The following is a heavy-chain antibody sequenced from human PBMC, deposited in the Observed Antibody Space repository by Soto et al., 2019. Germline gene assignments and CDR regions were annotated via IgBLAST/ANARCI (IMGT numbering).Heavy chain of an antibody. Sequence: SDTLSLTCLFAGASVSSGIDYLRWLQQPPGKGMEWIGYIYYSGSTYYNPSLKSRVTISVDTSKNQFSLKLSSVTAADTAVYYCARAQGQKLVPRYNSFDPRGQGTLVNVSA. CDR3: ARAQGQKLVPRYNSFDP. D-gene: IGHD6-13*01. V-gene: IGHV4-61*01. CDR2: IYYSGST. CDR1: GASVSSGIDY. J-gene: IGHJ5*02.